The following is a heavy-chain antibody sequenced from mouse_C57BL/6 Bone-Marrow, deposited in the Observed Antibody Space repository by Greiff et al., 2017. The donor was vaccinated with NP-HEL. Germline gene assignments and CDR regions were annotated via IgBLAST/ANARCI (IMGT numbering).Heavy chain of an antibody. CDR2: IYPSDSET. V-gene: IGHV1-61*01. D-gene: IGHD2-3*01. J-gene: IGHJ2*01. CDR1: GYTFTSYW. Sequence: QVQLQQPGAELVRPGSSVKLSCKASGYTFTSYWMDWVKQRPGQGLEWIGNIYPSDSETHYNQKFKDKATLTVVKSSSTAYMQLSSLTSEDSAVYYCARGWLLLFDYWGQGTTLTVSS. CDR3: ARGWLLLFDY.